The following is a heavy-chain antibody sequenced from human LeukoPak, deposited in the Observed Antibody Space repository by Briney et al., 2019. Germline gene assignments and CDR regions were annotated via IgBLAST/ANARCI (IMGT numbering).Heavy chain of an antibody. CDR1: GGSISSYY. V-gene: IGHV4-59*01. Sequence: SSETLSLTCTVSGGSISSYYWSWIRQPPGKGLEWIGYIYYSGSTNYNPSLKSRVTISVDTSKNQFSLKLSSVTAADTAVYYCARQVDYYGSGTPLTTRFDYWGQGTLVTVSS. D-gene: IGHD3-10*01. CDR2: IYYSGST. J-gene: IGHJ4*02. CDR3: ARQVDYYGSGTPLTTRFDY.